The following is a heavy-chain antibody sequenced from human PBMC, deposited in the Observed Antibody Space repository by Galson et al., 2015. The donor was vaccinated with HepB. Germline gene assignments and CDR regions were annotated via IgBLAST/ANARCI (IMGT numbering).Heavy chain of an antibody. V-gene: IGHV3-33*01. D-gene: IGHD1-7*01. J-gene: IGHJ4*02. CDR1: GLSFSSYG. Sequence: SLRLSCAASGLSFSSYGMHWVRQAPGKGLEWVAVIWYDGSHKYHADSVKGRFTISRDNSKNTLYLEMNSLRAEDTAVHYCASGGTVGELPEFDYWGQGTLVTVSS. CDR2: IWYDGSHK. CDR3: ASGGTVGELPEFDY.